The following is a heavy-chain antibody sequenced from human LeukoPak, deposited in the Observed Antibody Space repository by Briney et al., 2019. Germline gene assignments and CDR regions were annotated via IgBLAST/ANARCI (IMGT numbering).Heavy chain of an antibody. Sequence: GGSLRLSCAASGFIFNSYAMSWVRQAPGKGLEWVSAISNNGGYTYYADSVQGRFTISRDNSKSTLCLQMNSLRAEDTAAYYCASSLGYCSGGSCSGGFSYWGQGTLVTVSS. J-gene: IGHJ4*02. V-gene: IGHV3-23*01. D-gene: IGHD2-15*01. CDR1: GFIFNSYA. CDR3: ASSLGYCSGGSCSGGFSY. CDR2: ISNNGGYT.